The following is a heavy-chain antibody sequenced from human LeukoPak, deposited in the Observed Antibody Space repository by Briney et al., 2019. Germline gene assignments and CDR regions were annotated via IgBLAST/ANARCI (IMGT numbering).Heavy chain of an antibody. V-gene: IGHV3-30*18. Sequence: GRSLRLSCAASGFTLSSYGMHWVRQAPGKGLEWVAVISYDGSNKYYADSVKGRFTISRGNSKNTLYLQMNSLRAEDTAVYYCAKDLSSYCSSTSCYLTGSWGQGTLVTVSS. D-gene: IGHD2-2*01. CDR2: ISYDGSNK. J-gene: IGHJ4*02. CDR3: AKDLSSYCSSTSCYLTGS. CDR1: GFTLSSYG.